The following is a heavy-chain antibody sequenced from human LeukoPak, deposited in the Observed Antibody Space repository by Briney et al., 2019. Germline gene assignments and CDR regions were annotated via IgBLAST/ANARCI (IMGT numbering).Heavy chain of an antibody. CDR3: AKPRRDRNYDSSGYPSYFDY. Sequence: GGSLRLSCAASGFTFSIYAMSWVRQAPGKGLQWVSSITSRGESTWYVDSVKGRFTITRDNSENTLYLQMHSLRAEDTAVYYCAKPRRDRNYDSSGYPSYFDYWGQGTLVTVSS. D-gene: IGHD3-22*01. V-gene: IGHV3-23*01. CDR1: GFTFSIYA. CDR2: ITSRGEST. J-gene: IGHJ4*02.